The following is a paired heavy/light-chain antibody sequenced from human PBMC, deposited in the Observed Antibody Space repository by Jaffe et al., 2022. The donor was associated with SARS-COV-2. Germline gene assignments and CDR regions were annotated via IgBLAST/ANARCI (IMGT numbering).Heavy chain of an antibody. CDR1: GFTFSNAW. J-gene: IGHJ4*02. V-gene: IGHV3-15*01. CDR2: IKSRIDGGTT. CDR3: TTVHNWELHY. Sequence: EVQLVESGGGLVKPGGSLRLSCAASGFTFSNAWMTWVRQAPGKGLEWVGRIKSRIDGGTTDYAAPVRGRFSISRDDSKNTLYLQMNSLKTEDTAVYYCTTVHNWELHYWGQGTLVTVSS. D-gene: IGHD1-20*01.
Light chain of an antibody. CDR1: LTISNY. J-gene: IGKJ2*01. CDR2: AAS. CDR3: QQSYSIPPT. V-gene: IGKV1-39*01. Sequence: DIQMTQSPSSLSASIGDRVTITCRASLTISNYLNWYQQKPGKAPKLLIFAASSLQSGVPSRFSGSGSGTDFTLTISSLQPEDFATYYCQQSYSIPPTFGQGTKLEIK.